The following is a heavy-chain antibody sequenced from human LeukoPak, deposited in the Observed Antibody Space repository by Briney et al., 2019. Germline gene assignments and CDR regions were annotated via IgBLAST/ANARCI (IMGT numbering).Heavy chain of an antibody. D-gene: IGHD3-10*01. CDR2: ISGSGGST. V-gene: IGHV3-23*01. Sequence: GGSLRLSCAASGFTFSSYAMSWVRQAPGKGLEWVSAISGSGGSTYYADSVKGRFTISRDNSKNTLYLQMNSLRAEDTAVYYCAKSSYPYGSGNYLGESYDYWGQGTLVTVSS. CDR3: AKSSYPYGSGNYLGESYDY. CDR1: GFTFSSYA. J-gene: IGHJ4*02.